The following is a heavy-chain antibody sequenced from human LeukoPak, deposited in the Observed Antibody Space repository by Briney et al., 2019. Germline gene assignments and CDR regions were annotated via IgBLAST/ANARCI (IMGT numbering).Heavy chain of an antibody. CDR2: IWYDGSNK. V-gene: IGHV3-33*01. CDR3: ATLPVGTGDY. D-gene: IGHD7-27*01. J-gene: IGHJ4*02. CDR1: GFIFSNYG. Sequence: PGGSLRLSCAASGFIFSNYGMHWVRQTPGKGLEWVAVIWYDGSNKYYADSVKGRFTISRDNSKNKVYLQMNSLRAEDSAVYYCATLPVGTGDYWGQGTLVTVSP.